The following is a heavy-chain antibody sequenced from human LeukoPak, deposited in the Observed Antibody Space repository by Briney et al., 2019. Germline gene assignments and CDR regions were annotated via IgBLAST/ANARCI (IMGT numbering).Heavy chain of an antibody. CDR2: INPNSGGT. CDR3: ARVDTGYGDYDY. J-gene: IGHJ4*02. D-gene: IGHD4-17*01. CDR1: GYTFTGYY. V-gene: IGHV1-2*02. Sequence: ASVKVSCKASGYTFTGYYMHWVRQAPGQGLEWMGWINPNSGGTNYAQKFQGRVTMTRDTSISTACMELSRLRSDDTAVYYCARVDTGYGDYDYWGQGTLVTVSS.